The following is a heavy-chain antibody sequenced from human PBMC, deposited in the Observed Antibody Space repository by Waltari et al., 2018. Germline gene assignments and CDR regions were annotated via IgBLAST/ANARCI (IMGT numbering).Heavy chain of an antibody. CDR1: GGSISSRSYY. J-gene: IGHJ3*02. Sequence: QLQLQESGPGLVKPSETLSLTCTVSGGSISSRSYYWGWIRQPPGKGLEWIGSIYYSGSTYYNPSLKSRVTISVDTSKNQFSLKLSSVTAADTAVYYCAGTKYSGSYIDAFDIWGQGTMVTVSS. CDR3: AGTKYSGSYIDAFDI. V-gene: IGHV4-39*07. D-gene: IGHD1-26*01. CDR2: IYYSGST.